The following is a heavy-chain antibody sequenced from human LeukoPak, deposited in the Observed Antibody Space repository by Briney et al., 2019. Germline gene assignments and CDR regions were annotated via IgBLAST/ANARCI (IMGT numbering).Heavy chain of an antibody. CDR1: GGSISSYY. CDR3: ARVGRTGVVAATSWGAFDI. Sequence: PSETLSLTCTVSGGSISSYYWSWIRQPPGKGLEWIGYIYYSGSTNYNPSLKSRVTISVDTSKNQFSLKLSSVTAADTAVYYCARVGRTGVVAATSWGAFDIWGQGTMVTVSS. D-gene: IGHD2-15*01. CDR2: IYYSGST. J-gene: IGHJ3*02. V-gene: IGHV4-59*01.